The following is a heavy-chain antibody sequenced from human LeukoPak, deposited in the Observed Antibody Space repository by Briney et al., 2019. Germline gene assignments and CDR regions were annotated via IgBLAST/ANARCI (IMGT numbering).Heavy chain of an antibody. CDR2: ISKDGSDE. CDR3: ARDRVGYSGYDYYYYGMDV. Sequence: GGSLRLSCVASGFTFSRYVIHWVRQAPGKGLEWVAVISKDGSDEYYADSVKGRFTISRDNAKNSLYLQMNSLRAEDTAVYYCARDRVGYSGYDYYYYGMDVWGQGTTVTVSS. V-gene: IGHV3-30*04. J-gene: IGHJ6*02. D-gene: IGHD5-12*01. CDR1: GFTFSRYV.